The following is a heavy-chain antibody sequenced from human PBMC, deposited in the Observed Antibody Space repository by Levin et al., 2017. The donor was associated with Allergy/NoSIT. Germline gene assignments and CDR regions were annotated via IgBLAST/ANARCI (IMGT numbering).Heavy chain of an antibody. D-gene: IGHD3-16*02. J-gene: IGHJ4*02. CDR3: ARITFGGVIADY. CDR2: ISAYNGNT. CDR1: GYTFTSYG. Sequence: GESLKISCKASGYTFTSYGISWVRQAPGQGLEWMGWISAYNGNTNYAQKLQGRVTMTTDTSTSTAYMELRSLRSDDTAVYYCARITFGGVIADYWGQGTLVTVSS. V-gene: IGHV1-18*01.